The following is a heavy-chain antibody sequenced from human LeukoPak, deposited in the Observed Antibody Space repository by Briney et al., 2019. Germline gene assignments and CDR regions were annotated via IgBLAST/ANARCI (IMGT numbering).Heavy chain of an antibody. V-gene: IGHV3-21*04. CDR1: GFTFSSYS. J-gene: IGHJ4*02. CDR3: ARDNPEVVTSYFDY. Sequence: PGGSLRLSCAASGFTFSSYSMNWVRQAPGKGLEWVSSISSSSSYIYYADSVKGRFTISRDNAKNSLYLQMNSLRAEDTAVYYCARDNPEVVTSYFDYWGQGTLVTVSS. CDR2: ISSSSSYI. D-gene: IGHD2-21*02.